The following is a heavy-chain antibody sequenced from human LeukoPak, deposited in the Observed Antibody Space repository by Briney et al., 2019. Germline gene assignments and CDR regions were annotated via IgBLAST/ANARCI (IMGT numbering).Heavy chain of an antibody. CDR1: GYSFTRHW. CDR3: ARESADYGDYPDYFDY. V-gene: IGHV5-10-1*01. Sequence: GESLRISCKGSGYSFTRHWISWVRRMPGKGLEWMGRIDPSDSYTNYSPSFQGHVNISADKSISTAYLQWTSLKASDTAMYYCARESADYGDYPDYFDYWGQGTLVTVSS. J-gene: IGHJ4*02. D-gene: IGHD4-17*01. CDR2: IDPSDSYT.